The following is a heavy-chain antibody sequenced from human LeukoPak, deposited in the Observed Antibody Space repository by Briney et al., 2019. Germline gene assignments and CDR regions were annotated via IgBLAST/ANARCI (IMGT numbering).Heavy chain of an antibody. J-gene: IGHJ5*02. Sequence: ASVKVSCKASGYTFTGYYIHWVRQAPGQGLEWMGRINPNSGGANYAQKFQGRVTMTRDTSISTAYMELSRLRSDDTAVYYCASGHTDSGYDSVGWFDPWGQGTLVTVSS. D-gene: IGHD5-12*01. CDR2: INPNSGGA. CDR1: GYTFTGYY. V-gene: IGHV1-2*06. CDR3: ASGHTDSGYDSVGWFDP.